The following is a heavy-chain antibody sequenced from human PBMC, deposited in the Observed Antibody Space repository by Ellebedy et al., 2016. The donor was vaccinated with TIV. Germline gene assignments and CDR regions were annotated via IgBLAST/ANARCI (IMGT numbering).Heavy chain of an antibody. CDR3: GRRRGGHSGLIDY. CDR1: GGSISNSGYY. D-gene: IGHD4-23*01. Sequence: SETLSLXXTVSGGSISNSGYYWGWIRQPPGKGLAWIGSLFYSGSMYYSPSLKSRVTMSVDTSKNQFSLKLSSVTAADTAVYYCGRRRGGHSGLIDYWGQGTLVTVSS. CDR2: LFYSGSM. J-gene: IGHJ4*02. V-gene: IGHV4-39*01.